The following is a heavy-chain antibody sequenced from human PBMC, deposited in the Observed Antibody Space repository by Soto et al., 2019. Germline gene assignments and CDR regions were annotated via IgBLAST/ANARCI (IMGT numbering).Heavy chain of an antibody. CDR2: INPNSGVA. J-gene: IGHJ6*02. CDR1: GYTFANYG. Sequence: QVQLMQSGNEVKKPGASVTVSCKASGYTFANYGISWVRQAPGQGLEWMGWINPNSGVANYAQNFQGRVTMTRDTSISTVYLDLSKMRSEDTTVYYCARQGSGTEYPQYFYYGMDVWGQGTTAAAAS. V-gene: IGHV1-2*02. D-gene: IGHD6-19*01. CDR3: ARQGSGTEYPQYFYYGMDV.